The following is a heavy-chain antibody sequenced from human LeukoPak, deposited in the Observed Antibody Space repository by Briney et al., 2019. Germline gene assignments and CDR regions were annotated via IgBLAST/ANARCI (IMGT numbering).Heavy chain of an antibody. D-gene: IGHD3-22*01. CDR2: VSDDGSNK. CDR1: GFTFNSYG. V-gene: IGHV3-30*18. Sequence: GGSLRLSCAASGFTFNSYGMHWVRQAPGKGLEWVAAVSDDGSNKYYADSVKGRFTISRDNSKNTLYLQMNSLRAEDTAVYYCAKDSTHYRVWDDYDSTGLTYWGQGTLVTVSS. J-gene: IGHJ4*02. CDR3: AKDSTHYRVWDDYDSTGLTY.